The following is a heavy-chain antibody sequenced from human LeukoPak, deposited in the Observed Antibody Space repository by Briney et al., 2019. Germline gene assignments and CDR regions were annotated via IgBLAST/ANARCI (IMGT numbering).Heavy chain of an antibody. CDR3: AREGPIAAADEYYFDY. D-gene: IGHD6-13*01. CDR1: GYTFTSYG. CDR2: IIPILGIA. J-gene: IGHJ4*02. V-gene: IGHV1-69*04. Sequence: ASVKVSCKASGYTFTSYGISWVRQAPGQGLEWMGRIIPILGIANYAQKFQGRVTITADKSTSTAYMDLSSLRSEDTAVYYCAREGPIAAADEYYFDYWGQGTLVTVSS.